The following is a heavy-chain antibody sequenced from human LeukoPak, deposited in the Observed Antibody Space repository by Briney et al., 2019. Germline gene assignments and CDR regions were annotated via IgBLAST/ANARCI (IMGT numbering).Heavy chain of an antibody. D-gene: IGHD3-16*01. Sequence: ASVKVSCKASEYTFTDCFMHWVRQAPGQGLEWMGWINPSSGATRYAQKFQGRVTMTRDTSSSTAYMELSRLRSDDTAVYYCATLGGHSVAVQNGYWGQGTLVTVSS. J-gene: IGHJ4*02. CDR2: INPSSGAT. V-gene: IGHV1-2*02. CDR3: ATLGGHSVAVQNGY. CDR1: EYTFTDCF.